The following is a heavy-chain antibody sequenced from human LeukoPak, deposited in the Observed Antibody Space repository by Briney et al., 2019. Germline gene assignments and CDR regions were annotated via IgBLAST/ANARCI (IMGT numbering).Heavy chain of an antibody. CDR2: IYYSGST. D-gene: IGHD3-22*01. V-gene: IGHV4-39*01. Sequence: PSETLSLTCTFSGGSISSSSYYWGWIRQPPGKGLEWIGSIYYSGSTYYNPSLKSRVTISVDTSKNQFSLKLSSVTAADTAVYYCARRVIVPSGYFFDYWGQGTLVTVSS. CDR1: GGSISSSSYY. J-gene: IGHJ4*02. CDR3: ARRVIVPSGYFFDY.